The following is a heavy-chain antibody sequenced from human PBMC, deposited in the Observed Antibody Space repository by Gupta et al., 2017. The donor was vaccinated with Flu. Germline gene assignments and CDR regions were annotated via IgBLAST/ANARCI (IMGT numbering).Heavy chain of an antibody. J-gene: IGHJ6*02. V-gene: IGHV2-26*01. Sequence: GVTWIRQPPGKALEWLAHIFSNDETSYTTSLRSRLTISRDPSKGQVVLTMTNMDPLDTATYYCARVPNYYIRGNSYYWYYYGIDVWGQGTTVTVS. D-gene: IGHD3-10*02. CDR2: IFSNDET. CDR3: ARVPNYYIRGNSYYWYYYGIDV. CDR1: G.